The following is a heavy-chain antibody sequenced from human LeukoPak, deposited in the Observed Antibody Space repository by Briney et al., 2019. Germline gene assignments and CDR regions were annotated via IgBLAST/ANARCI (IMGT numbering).Heavy chain of an antibody. CDR3: AILPASDTYYYDSIGYYRPGVH. J-gene: IGHJ4*02. D-gene: IGHD3-22*01. CDR1: GGSITSSHYY. Sequence: PSETLSLTCTVSGGSITSSHYYWGFMRQAPGKGLEWIGSIYYSGSTYYDPSLTSRVTISVDTSKNQFSLKLTSVTAADTAVYYCAILPASDTYYYDSIGYYRPGVHWGQGTLVAVSS. CDR2: IYYSGST. V-gene: IGHV4-39*07.